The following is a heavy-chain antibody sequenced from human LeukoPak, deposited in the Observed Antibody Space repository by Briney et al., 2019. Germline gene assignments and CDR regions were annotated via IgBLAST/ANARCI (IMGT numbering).Heavy chain of an antibody. D-gene: IGHD5-24*01. CDR3: ARGAARMVEIATIISFEY. CDR2: ISSSSSTI. J-gene: IGHJ4*02. V-gene: IGHV3-11*04. Sequence: LSLTCTVSGYSISSGYYWGWIRQPPGKGLEWVSYISSSSSTIYYADSVKGRFTISRDNAKNSLYLQMNSLRAEDTAVYYCARGAARMVEIATIISFEYWGQGTLVTVSS. CDR1: GYSISSGYY.